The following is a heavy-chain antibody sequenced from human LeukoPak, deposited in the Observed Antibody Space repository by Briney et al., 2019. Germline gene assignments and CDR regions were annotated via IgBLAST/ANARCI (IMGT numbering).Heavy chain of an antibody. J-gene: IGHJ4*02. V-gene: IGHV4-39*01. CDR2: RYYSGFI. D-gene: IGHD4-23*01. Sequence: SETLSLTCAVSDDSIISSDYYWGWIRQPPGKGLEWIGSRYYSGFIYYNPSVKSRVTISVDTSKNQFSLRLSSVTAADTAVYFCARYVVTRGYSFDYWGQGTLVTVSS. CDR3: ARYVVTRGYSFDY. CDR1: DDSIISSDYY.